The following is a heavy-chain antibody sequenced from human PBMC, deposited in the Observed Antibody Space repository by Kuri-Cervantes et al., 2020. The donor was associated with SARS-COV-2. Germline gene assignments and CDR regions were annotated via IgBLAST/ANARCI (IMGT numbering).Heavy chain of an antibody. D-gene: IGHD3-22*01. CDR1: GYTFTGYY. V-gene: IGHV1-2*02. CDR2: INPNSGGT. CDR3: ARDGNSSGLLYYYYYGMDV. Sequence: ASVKVSCKASGYTFTGYYMHWVRQAPGQGLEWMGWINPNSGGTNYGQKFQGRVTMTRDTSISTAYMELRSLRSDDTAVYYCARDGNSSGLLYYYYYGMDVWGKGTTVTVSS. J-gene: IGHJ6*04.